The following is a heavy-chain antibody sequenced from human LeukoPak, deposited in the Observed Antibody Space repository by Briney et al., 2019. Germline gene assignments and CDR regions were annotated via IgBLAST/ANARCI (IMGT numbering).Heavy chain of an antibody. CDR1: GYTFTSYD. D-gene: IGHD3-16*01. CDR3: ARRRPPMIGNWFDP. V-gene: IGHV1-8*01. Sequence: ASVKVSCKASGYTFTSYDINWVRQATGQGLQWMGWMNPNSGNTGYAQKFQGRVTMTRNTSISTAYMELSSQRSEDTAVYYCARRRPPMIGNWFDPWGQGTLVTVSS. J-gene: IGHJ5*02. CDR2: MNPNSGNT.